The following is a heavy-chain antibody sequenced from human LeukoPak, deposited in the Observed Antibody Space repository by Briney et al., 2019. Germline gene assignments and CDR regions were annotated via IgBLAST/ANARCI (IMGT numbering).Heavy chain of an antibody. CDR3: ARAPYGDNSLGPPNDY. CDR1: GYTFTSYG. CDR2: ISAYNGNT. Sequence: ASVKVSCKASGYTFTSYGISWVRQAPGQGLEWMGWISAYNGNTNYAQKLQGRVTMTTDTSTSTAYMELRSLRSDDTAVDYCARAPYGDNSLGPPNDYWGQGTLVTVSS. V-gene: IGHV1-18*01. D-gene: IGHD4-17*01. J-gene: IGHJ4*02.